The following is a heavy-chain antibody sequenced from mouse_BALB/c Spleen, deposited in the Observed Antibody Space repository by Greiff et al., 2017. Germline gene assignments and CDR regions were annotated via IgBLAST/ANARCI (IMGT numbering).Heavy chain of an antibody. J-gene: IGHJ2*01. Sequence: VQLHQSGAELVRPGTSVKVSCKASGYAFTNYLIEWVKQRPGQGLEWIGVINPGSGGTNYNEKFKGKATLTADKSSSTAYMQLSSLTSDDSAVYFGARGYGNYYEGAYFDYWGQGTTLTVSS. D-gene: IGHD2-1*01. CDR1: GYAFTNYL. CDR3: ARGYGNYYEGAYFDY. CDR2: INPGSGGT. V-gene: IGHV1-54*01.